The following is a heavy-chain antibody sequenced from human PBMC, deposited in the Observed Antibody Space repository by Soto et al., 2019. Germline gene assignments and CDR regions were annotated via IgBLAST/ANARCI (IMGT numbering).Heavy chain of an antibody. V-gene: IGHV4-30-4*01. CDR1: GDSISSGDYY. CDR2: TYHSGRT. CDR3: ARRHYYDSSGYADALDI. D-gene: IGHD3-22*01. J-gene: IGHJ3*02. Sequence: QVHLQESGPGLVEPSQTLSLTCTVSGDSISSGDYYWSWIRQSPDKGLEWIGYTYHSGRTYYKPSLKSRVTISADPSKNQFSLKLSSVTAADTAVYYCARRHYYDSSGYADALDIWGQGTSVTVSS.